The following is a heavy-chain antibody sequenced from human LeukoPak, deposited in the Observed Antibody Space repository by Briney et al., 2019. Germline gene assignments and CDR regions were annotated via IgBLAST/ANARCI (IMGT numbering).Heavy chain of an antibody. V-gene: IGHV4-34*01. CDR3: ARDEGDSSGYYPGL. J-gene: IGHJ1*01. CDR1: GGSFSGYY. CDR2: INHSGST. D-gene: IGHD3-22*01. Sequence: SETLSLTCAVYGGSFSGYYWSWIRQPPGKGLEWIGEINHSGSTNYNPSLKSRVTISVDTSKNQFSLKLSSVTAEDTAVYYCARDEGDSSGYYPGLWGQGTLVTVSS.